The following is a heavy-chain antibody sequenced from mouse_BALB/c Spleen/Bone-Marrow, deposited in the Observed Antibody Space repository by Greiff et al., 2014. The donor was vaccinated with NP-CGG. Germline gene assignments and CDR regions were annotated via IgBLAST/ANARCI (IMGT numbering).Heavy chain of an antibody. J-gene: IGHJ2*01. D-gene: IGHD2-3*01. CDR1: GYTFTAYV. CDR2: INPYNDGT. V-gene: IGHV1-14*01. Sequence: VQLQQPGPELVKPGASVKMSCKATGYTFTAYVMHWVKQKPGQGLEWIGYINPYNDGTNYIEKFKGKATLTSDIPSSTAYMELSSLTSEDSAVYYCAGEGWLLRFDYWGQGTTLTVSS. CDR3: AGEGWLLRFDY.